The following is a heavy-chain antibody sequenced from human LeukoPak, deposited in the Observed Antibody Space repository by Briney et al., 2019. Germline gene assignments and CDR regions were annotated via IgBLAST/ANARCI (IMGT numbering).Heavy chain of an antibody. Sequence: SGGSLRLSCAASGFTFSSYAMSWVRQAPGKGLEWVSAISGSGGSTYYADSVKGRFTISRDNSKNTLYLQMNSLRAEDTAVYYCAKDPTYYYGSGSYWRNYYFDYWGQGTLVTVSS. J-gene: IGHJ4*02. D-gene: IGHD3-10*01. V-gene: IGHV3-23*01. CDR2: ISGSGGST. CDR1: GFTFSSYA. CDR3: AKDPTYYYGSGSYWRNYYFDY.